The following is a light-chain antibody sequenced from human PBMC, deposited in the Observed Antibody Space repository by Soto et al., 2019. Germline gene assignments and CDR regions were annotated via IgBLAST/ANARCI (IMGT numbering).Light chain of an antibody. J-gene: IGKJ4*01. CDR1: QSVSSY. V-gene: IGKV3-11*01. CDR2: DAS. CDR3: QQRSNWLPSF. Sequence: EIVLTQSPATLSLSPGERATLSCRASQSVSSYLAWYQQKPGQAPRLLIYDASNRATGIPARFSGSGSGTDFTLTIGSLEPEDFAVYYCQQRSNWLPSFFGGGTKVEIK.